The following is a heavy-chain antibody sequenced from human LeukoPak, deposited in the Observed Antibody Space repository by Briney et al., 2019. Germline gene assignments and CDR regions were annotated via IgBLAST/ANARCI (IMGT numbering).Heavy chain of an antibody. J-gene: IGHJ3*02. CDR3: ARDVVLSGTDAFDI. Sequence: PGGSLRLSCAASGFTFSNYGMSWVRQAPGKGLEWVSLISGRDSNTYYADSVEGRFTISRDNAENTVYLQMNSLRAEDTAVYHCARDVVLSGTDAFDIWGQGTMVTVSS. D-gene: IGHD3-16*01. CDR2: ISGRDSNT. CDR1: GFTFSNYG. V-gene: IGHV3-23*01.